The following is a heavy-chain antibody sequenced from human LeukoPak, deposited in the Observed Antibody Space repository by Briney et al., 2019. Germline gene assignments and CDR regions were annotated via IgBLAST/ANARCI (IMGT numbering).Heavy chain of an antibody. CDR3: ARSYVYQPLYYFDY. D-gene: IGHD2-2*01. CDR2: IYYSGST. V-gene: IGHV4-59*01. CDR1: GGSISRYY. J-gene: IGHJ4*02. Sequence: SETLSLTCTVSGGSISRYYWSWIRQPPGKGLEWIGNIYYSGSTNYNPSLKSRVTISVDTSKNQFSLKLSSVTAADTAVYYCARSYVYQPLYYFDYWGQGTLVTASS.